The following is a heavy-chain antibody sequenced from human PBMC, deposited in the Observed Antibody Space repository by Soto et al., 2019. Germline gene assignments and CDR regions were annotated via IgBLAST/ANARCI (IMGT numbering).Heavy chain of an antibody. Sequence: KPSETLSLTCTDSGGSISSSSFFWGWIRQPPGRGLEWIGTLYYRGSTYYNPSLKSRVTISVDTSKSQFSLKLSSVTAADTAVYYCARQKKTNPNSGDCANCFDPWGQGTLVTVSS. D-gene: IGHD4-17*01. CDR3: ARQKKTNPNSGDCANCFDP. CDR2: LYYRGST. CDR1: GGSISSSSFF. V-gene: IGHV4-39*01. J-gene: IGHJ5*02.